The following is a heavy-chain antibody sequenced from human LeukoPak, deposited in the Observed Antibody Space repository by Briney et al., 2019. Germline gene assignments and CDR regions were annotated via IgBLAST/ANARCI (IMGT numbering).Heavy chain of an antibody. V-gene: IGHV4-31*03. J-gene: IGHJ4*02. CDR2: IYYSGST. Sequence: SQTLSLTCTVSGGSISSGGYYWSWIRQHPGKGLEWIGYIYYSGSTYYNPSLKSRVTISVDTSKNQFSLKLSSVTAADTAVYYCARAVVVTDPFDYWGQGTLVTVSS. CDR1: GGSISSGGYY. CDR3: ARAVVVTDPFDY. D-gene: IGHD2-21*02.